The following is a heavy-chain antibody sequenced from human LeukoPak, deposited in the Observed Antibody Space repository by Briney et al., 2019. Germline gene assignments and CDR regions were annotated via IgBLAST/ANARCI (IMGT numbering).Heavy chain of an antibody. CDR3: AKDIGSSSWTPDY. CDR2: ISWNSGSI. V-gene: IGHV3-9*03. CDR1: GFTFDDYA. Sequence: PGRSLRLSCAASGFTFDDYAMHWVRQAPGKGLEWVSGISWNSGSIGYADSVKGRFTISRDNAKNSLYLQMNSLRAEDMALYYCAKDIGSSSWTPDYWGQGTLVTVSS. J-gene: IGHJ4*02. D-gene: IGHD6-13*01.